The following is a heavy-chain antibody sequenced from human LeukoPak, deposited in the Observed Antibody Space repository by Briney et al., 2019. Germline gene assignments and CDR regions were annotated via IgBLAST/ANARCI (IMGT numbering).Heavy chain of an antibody. CDR2: INPNSGGT. Sequence: RASVKVSCKASGYTFTGYYIHWVRQAPGQGLEWMGWINPNSGGTNYAQKFQGRVTMTRDTSISTAYMELSRLRSDDTAVYYCARESRFVDSFGSGLDYWGQGTLVSVSS. D-gene: IGHD3-10*01. J-gene: IGHJ4*02. CDR1: GYTFTGYY. V-gene: IGHV1-2*02. CDR3: ARESRFVDSFGSGLDY.